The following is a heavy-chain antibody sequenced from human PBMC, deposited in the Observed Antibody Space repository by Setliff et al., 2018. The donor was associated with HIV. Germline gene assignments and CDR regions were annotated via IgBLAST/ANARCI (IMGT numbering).Heavy chain of an antibody. Sequence: PSETLSLTCIVSGGSIGSHYWSWIRQPPGKGLEWIAYSHYSGSADYNPSLKSRVTISIDTSKSQLSLKLTSVTAADTAVYYCARAYNVYDYRFDSSGYDYWGQGTLVTVSS. D-gene: IGHD3-22*01. J-gene: IGHJ4*02. CDR2: SHYSGSA. CDR3: ARAYNVYDYRFDSSGYDY. CDR1: GGSIGSHY. V-gene: IGHV4-59*11.